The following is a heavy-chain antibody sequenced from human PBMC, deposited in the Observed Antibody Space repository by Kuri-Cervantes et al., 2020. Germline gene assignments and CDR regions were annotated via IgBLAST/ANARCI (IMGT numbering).Heavy chain of an antibody. D-gene: IGHD3-10*01. Sequence: GESLKISCAASGFTFCSYAMHWVRQAPGKGLEWVAVISYDGSNKYYADSVKGRFTISRDNSKNTLYLQMNSLRAEDTAVYYCAKDLEYGSGKWGGQPNWFDPWGQGTLVTVSS. V-gene: IGHV3-30-3*01. CDR1: GFTFCSYA. CDR3: AKDLEYGSGKWGGQPNWFDP. J-gene: IGHJ5*02. CDR2: ISYDGSNK.